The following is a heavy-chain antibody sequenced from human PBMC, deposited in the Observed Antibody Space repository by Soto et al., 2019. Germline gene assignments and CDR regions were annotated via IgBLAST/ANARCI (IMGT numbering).Heavy chain of an antibody. CDR3: AKKRGSGYDSNWYFDL. V-gene: IGHV3-30*18. D-gene: IGHD5-12*01. CDR1: GFTFSSYG. CDR2: ISYDGSNK. J-gene: IGHJ2*01. Sequence: GGSLRLSCAASGFTFSSYGMHWVRQAPGKGLEWVAVISYDGSNKYYADSVKGRFTISRDNSKNKLYLQMNNLRAGDTAVYYCAKKRGSGYDSNWYFDLWGRGTLVTVSS.